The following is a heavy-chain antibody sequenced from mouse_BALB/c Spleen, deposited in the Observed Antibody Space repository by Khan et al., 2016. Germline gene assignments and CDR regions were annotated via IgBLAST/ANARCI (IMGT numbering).Heavy chain of an antibody. CDR1: GFTFTDYY. D-gene: IGHD2-10*02. CDR3: ARDAYGNYGYCQVMDY. CDR2: IRNKANGYTT. V-gene: IGHV7-3*02. J-gene: IGHJ4*01. Sequence: EVELVESGGGLVQPGGSLRLSCATSGFTFTDYYMSWVRQPPEKALEWLGFIRNKANGYTTEYSASVKGRFTISRDNFQSIRYLQMNILRTEDSATYYGARDAYGNYGYCQVMDYWGQGTAGTFSS.